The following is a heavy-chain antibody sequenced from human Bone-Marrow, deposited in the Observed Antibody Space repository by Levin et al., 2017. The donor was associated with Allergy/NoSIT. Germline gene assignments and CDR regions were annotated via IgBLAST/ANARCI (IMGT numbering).Heavy chain of an antibody. CDR2: INTDGRTT. CDR1: GFSIRTYK. V-gene: IGHV3-74*01. Sequence: LSLPCAASGFSIRTYKMFWVRQAPGKGLVWVSRINTDGRTTNYADSVRGRFTISRDDAQNTLYLQMNSLRVEDTAVYYCARVGWGLYWGQGTLVTVPS. D-gene: IGHD3-16*01. J-gene: IGHJ4*02. CDR3: ARVGWGLY.